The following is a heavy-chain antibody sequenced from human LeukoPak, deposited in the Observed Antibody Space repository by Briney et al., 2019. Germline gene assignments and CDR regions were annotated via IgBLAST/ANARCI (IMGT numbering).Heavy chain of an antibody. J-gene: IGHJ4*02. CDR1: GYTFINYG. D-gene: IGHD6-13*01. CDR2: INPSGGST. Sequence: ASVKVSCKASGYTFINYGLSWMRQAPGQGLEWMGIINPSGGSTSYAQKFQGRVTMTRDMSTSTVYMELSSLRSEDTAVYYCARAQIAAAFFDYWGQGTLVTVSS. V-gene: IGHV1-46*01. CDR3: ARAQIAAAFFDY.